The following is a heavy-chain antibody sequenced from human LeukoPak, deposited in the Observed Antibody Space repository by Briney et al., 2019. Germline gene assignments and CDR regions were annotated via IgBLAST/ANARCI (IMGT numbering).Heavy chain of an antibody. CDR1: GYTFTGYY. D-gene: IGHD1-1*01. J-gene: IGHJ5*02. V-gene: IGHV1-2*02. CDR2: INPNSGGT. Sequence: GASVKVSCKASGYTFTGYYMHWVRQAPGQGLEWMGWINPNSGGTNYAQKFQGRVTMTRDTSISTAYMELSRLRSDDTAVYYCARGTTGTTFNWFDPWGQGTLVTVSS. CDR3: ARGTTGTTFNWFDP.